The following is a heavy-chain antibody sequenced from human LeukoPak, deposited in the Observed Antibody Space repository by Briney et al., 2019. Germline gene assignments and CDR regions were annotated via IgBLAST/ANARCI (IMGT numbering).Heavy chain of an antibody. V-gene: IGHV4-39*01. CDR1: GGSISSSSYY. Sequence: PSETLSLTCTVSGGSISSSSYYWGWIRQPPGKGLEWIGSIYYSGSTYYNPSLKSRVTISVDTSKNQFSLKLSSVTAADTAVYYCARHRSPRYCSSTSCYEDFDYWGQGTLVTVSS. CDR2: IYYSGST. D-gene: IGHD2-2*01. CDR3: ARHRSPRYCSSTSCYEDFDY. J-gene: IGHJ4*02.